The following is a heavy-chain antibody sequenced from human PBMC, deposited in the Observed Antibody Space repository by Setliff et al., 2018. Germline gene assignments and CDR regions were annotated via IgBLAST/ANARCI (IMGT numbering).Heavy chain of an antibody. CDR2: IYYSGST. Sequence: SETLSLTCSVSGGSISSSSYYWGWIRQPPGKGLEWIGSIYYSGSTYYNPSLKSRVTISVDTSKNQFSLKLSSVTAADTAVYYCASRATYYNFWSGYYLYWGQGTLVTVSS. CDR3: ASRATYYNFWSGYYLY. CDR1: GGSISSSSYY. V-gene: IGHV4-39*07. J-gene: IGHJ4*02. D-gene: IGHD3-3*01.